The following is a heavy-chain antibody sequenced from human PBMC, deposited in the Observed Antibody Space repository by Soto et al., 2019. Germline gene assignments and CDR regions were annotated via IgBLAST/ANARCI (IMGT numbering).Heavy chain of an antibody. D-gene: IGHD1-26*01. Sequence: ASVKVSCKASGYTFTGYYMHWVRQAPGQGLEWMGWINPNSGGTNYAQKFQGRVTMTRDTSISTAYMELSRLRSDDTAVYYCARLEISGSYYYYYYGMDVWGQGTKVTVSS. CDR3: ARLEISGSYYYYYYGMDV. CDR2: INPNSGGT. CDR1: GYTFTGYY. V-gene: IGHV1-2*02. J-gene: IGHJ6*02.